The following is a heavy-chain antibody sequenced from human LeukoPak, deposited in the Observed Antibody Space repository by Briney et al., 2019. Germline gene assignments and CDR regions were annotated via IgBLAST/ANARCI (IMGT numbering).Heavy chain of an antibody. D-gene: IGHD2-15*01. Sequence: PGGSLRLSCAASGFTFSKDDFHWVRQAPGKGLEWVAAIDVTGDTYYADSVKGRFTTSREDAANSLYLQMRSLGAGDTALYYCTKEFCGSRAACAGGSYYDFWGRGALVTVSS. CDR3: TKEFCGSRAACAGGSYYDF. V-gene: IGHV3-13*01. CDR1: GFTFSKDD. CDR2: IDVTGDT. J-gene: IGHJ2*01.